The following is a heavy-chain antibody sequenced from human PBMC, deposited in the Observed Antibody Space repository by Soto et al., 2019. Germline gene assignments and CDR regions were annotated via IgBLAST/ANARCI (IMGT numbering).Heavy chain of an antibody. CDR2: IYYSGST. Sequence: QVQLQESGPGLVKPSQTLSLTCTVSGGSIRSGDYYWSWIRQPPGKGLEWIGYIYYSGSTYYHPSLQSRVTISVDTSNNQFSLRLTSVTAADTAVYYCARDGGGCVRPGYHYGLDVWGQGTTVTVSS. CDR1: GGSIRSGDYY. D-gene: IGHD2-15*01. J-gene: IGHJ6*02. CDR3: ARDGGGCVRPGYHYGLDV. V-gene: IGHV4-30-4*01.